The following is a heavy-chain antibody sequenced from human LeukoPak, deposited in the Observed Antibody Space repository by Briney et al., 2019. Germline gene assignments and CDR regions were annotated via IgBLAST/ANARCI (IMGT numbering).Heavy chain of an antibody. Sequence: KPSETLSLTCAVYGGSFSGYYWSWIRQPPGKGLEWIGEINHSGSTNYNPSLKSRVTISVDTSKNQFSLKLSSVTAADTAVYYCARGVAVAGYYFDYWGQGTLVTVSS. D-gene: IGHD6-19*01. V-gene: IGHV4-34*01. CDR1: GGSFSGYY. CDR3: ARGVAVAGYYFDY. J-gene: IGHJ4*02. CDR2: INHSGST.